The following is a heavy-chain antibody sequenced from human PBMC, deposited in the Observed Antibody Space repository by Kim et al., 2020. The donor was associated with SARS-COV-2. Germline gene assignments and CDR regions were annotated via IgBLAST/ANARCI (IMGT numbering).Heavy chain of an antibody. CDR3: ARDTSGSIYYYYGMDV. V-gene: IGHV4-61*01. CDR2: IYYSGST. Sequence: SETLSLTCTVSGGSVSSGSYYWSWIRQPPGKGLEWIGYIYYSGSTNYNPSLKSRVTISVDTSKNQFSLKLSSVTAADTAVYYCARDTSGSIYYYYGMDVWGQGTTVTVSS. D-gene: IGHD3-10*01. CDR1: GGSVSSGSYY. J-gene: IGHJ6*02.